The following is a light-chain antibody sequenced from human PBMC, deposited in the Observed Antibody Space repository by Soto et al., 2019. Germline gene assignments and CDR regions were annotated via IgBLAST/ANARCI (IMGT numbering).Light chain of an antibody. CDR1: QSVSSN. Sequence: EIVMTQSPATLSVSPGERATLSCRASQSVSSNLAWYQQKPGQAPRLLIYGAFTRATGIPVRFSGSGSGTEFTLTNSSLQSEDFAVYYCQQYNDWPRTFGQGTKVEIK. J-gene: IGKJ1*01. CDR3: QQYNDWPRT. V-gene: IGKV3-15*01. CDR2: GAF.